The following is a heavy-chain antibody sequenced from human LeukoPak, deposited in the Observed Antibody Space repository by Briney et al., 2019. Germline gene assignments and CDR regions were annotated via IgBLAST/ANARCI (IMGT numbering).Heavy chain of an antibody. CDR1: GGTFSSYT. Sequence: GASVKVSCKASGGTFSSYTFTWVRQAPGQGLEWMGKIIPIFGTANYAQKFQVRVTITADESTSTVYMELTSLRSEDTAVYYCAGGDDYSNPFDYWGQGTLVTVSS. D-gene: IGHD4-11*01. V-gene: IGHV1-69*13. CDR2: IIPIFGTA. CDR3: AGGDDYSNPFDY. J-gene: IGHJ4*02.